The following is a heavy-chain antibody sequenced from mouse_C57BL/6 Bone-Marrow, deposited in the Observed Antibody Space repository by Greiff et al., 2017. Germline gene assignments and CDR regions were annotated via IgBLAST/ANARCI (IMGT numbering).Heavy chain of an antibody. Sequence: VQLQQSGAELVRPGASVKLSCTASGFNIKDDYMHWVKQRPEQGLEWIGWIDPENGDTEYASKFQGKATITADTSSITAYLQLSSLTSEDTAVYYCTYYKGWFAYWGQGTLVTVSA. D-gene: IGHD2-12*01. CDR2: IDPENGDT. CDR1: GFNIKDDY. V-gene: IGHV14-4*01. CDR3: TYYKGWFAY. J-gene: IGHJ3*01.